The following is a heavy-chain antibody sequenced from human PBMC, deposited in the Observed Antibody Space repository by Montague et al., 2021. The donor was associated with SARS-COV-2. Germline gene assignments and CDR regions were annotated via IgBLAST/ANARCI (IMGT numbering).Heavy chain of an antibody. CDR3: ARKGSGRSDLAY. V-gene: IGHV4-4*02. D-gene: IGHD1-26*01. J-gene: IGHJ4*02. CDR1: GDSISTDTQ. CDR2: LFHTGST. Sequence: SETLSLTCVVSGDSISTDTQWTWVRLPPGKGLVWFGELFHTGSTKYKPSHKSRVSMSVDKSRNQFSLRLTSVRAADTAIYYCARKGSGRSDLAYWGQGTLVTVSA.